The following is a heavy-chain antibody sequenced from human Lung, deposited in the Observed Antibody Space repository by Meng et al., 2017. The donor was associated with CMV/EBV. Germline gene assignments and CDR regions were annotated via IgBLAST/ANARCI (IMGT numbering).Heavy chain of an antibody. CDR1: VGTFSSYA. CDR2: IIPIFGTA. CDR3: ASKAGVVPAAIPVYYYYGMDV. J-gene: IGHJ6*02. D-gene: IGHD2-2*02. Sequence: SXXVSXKASVGTFSSYAISWVRQAPGQGLEWMGGIIPIFGTANYAQKSQGRVTITTDESTSTAYMELSSLRSEDTAVYYCASKAGVVPAAIPVYYYYGMDVWXQGTTVTVSS. V-gene: IGHV1-69*05.